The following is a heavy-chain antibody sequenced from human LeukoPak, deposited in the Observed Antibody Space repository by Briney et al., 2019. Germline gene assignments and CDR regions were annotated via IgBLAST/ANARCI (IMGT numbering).Heavy chain of an antibody. Sequence: PSETLSLTCTVSGGSISSYYWSWIRQPPGKGLEWIGYIYYSGSTNYNPSLKSRVTISVDTSKNQFSLKLSSVTAADTAVYYCARGEYQLLYNYYYYYMDVWGKGTTVTVSS. J-gene: IGHJ6*03. CDR1: GGSISSYY. V-gene: IGHV4-59*01. D-gene: IGHD2-2*02. CDR3: ARGEYQLLYNYYYYYMDV. CDR2: IYYSGST.